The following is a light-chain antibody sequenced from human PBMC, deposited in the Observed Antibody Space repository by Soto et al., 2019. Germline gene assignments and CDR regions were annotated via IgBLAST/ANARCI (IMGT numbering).Light chain of an antibody. Sequence: QSVLTQPASVSGSPGQSITISCTGTSSDVGAYNYVSWYQQHPGKAPKLMIYDVSNRPSGVSNRFSGSKSGNTASLTISGLQAEDEADYYCSSYTSSSSLYVFGTGTKVILL. V-gene: IGLV2-14*01. CDR1: SSDVGAYNY. CDR3: SSYTSSSSLYV. J-gene: IGLJ1*01. CDR2: DVS.